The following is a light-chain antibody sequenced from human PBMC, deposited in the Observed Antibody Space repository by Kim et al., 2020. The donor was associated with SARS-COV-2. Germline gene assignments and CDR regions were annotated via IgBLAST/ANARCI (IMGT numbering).Light chain of an antibody. CDR3: QQHYTAPYT. J-gene: IGKJ2*01. V-gene: IGKV4-1*01. CDR2: WAS. Sequence: ATINCTSSQSVLHRSKDTKFLAWYQQRPGQSPQLLLYWASPRASGVSDRFSGSGSETDFTLSIDNLQAEDVAVYHCQQHYTAPYTFGQGTKLEI. CDR1: QSVLHRSKDTKF.